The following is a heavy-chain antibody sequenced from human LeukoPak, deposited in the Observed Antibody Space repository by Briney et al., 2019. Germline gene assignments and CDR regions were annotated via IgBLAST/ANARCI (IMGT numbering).Heavy chain of an antibody. CDR1: GFTFSSYG. J-gene: IGHJ4*02. D-gene: IGHD3-10*01. CDR3: AGIYYGSGSFDY. CDR2: ISYDGSNK. Sequence: GGSLRLSCAASGFTFSSYGMHWVRQAPGKGLEWVAVISYDGSNKYYADSVKGRFTISRDNAKNSLYLQMNSLRAEDTAVYYCAGIYYGSGSFDYWGQGTLVTVSS. V-gene: IGHV3-30*03.